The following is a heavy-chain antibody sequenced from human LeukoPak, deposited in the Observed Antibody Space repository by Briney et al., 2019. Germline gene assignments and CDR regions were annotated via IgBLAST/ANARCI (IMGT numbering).Heavy chain of an antibody. Sequence: GGSLRLSCAASGFTFSGYEMNWVRQAPGKWLEWVSYISSSGSTIYYTDSVEGRCTISRDNAKNPLYLQMNSLRAEDTPVYYCARVPAGVIGMKDAFDIWGQGTMVTVSS. V-gene: IGHV3-48*03. D-gene: IGHD3-16*02. CDR2: ISSSGSTI. CDR1: GFTFSGYE. J-gene: IGHJ3*02. CDR3: ARVPAGVIGMKDAFDI.